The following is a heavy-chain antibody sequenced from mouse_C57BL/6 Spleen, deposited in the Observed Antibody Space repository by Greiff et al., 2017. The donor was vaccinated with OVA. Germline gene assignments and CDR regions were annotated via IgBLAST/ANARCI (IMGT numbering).Heavy chain of an antibody. CDR1: GYTFTSYW. CDR3: ARPGTGAY. CDR2: IDPSDSYN. J-gene: IGHJ3*01. D-gene: IGHD4-1*01. V-gene: IGHV1-50*01. Sequence: QVQLQQPGAELVKPGDSVKLSCKASGYTFTSYWMQWVNQRPGPGLEWIGEIDPSDSYNNYNQQLKGKATFTVDTSSSTAYMQLSSLTSEDSAVYYCARPGTGAYWGQGTLVTVSA.